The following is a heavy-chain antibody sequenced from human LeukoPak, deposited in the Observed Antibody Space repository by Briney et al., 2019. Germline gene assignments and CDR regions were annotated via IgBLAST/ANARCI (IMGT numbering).Heavy chain of an antibody. CDR1: GYTLTELS. CDR2: FDPEDGET. Sequence: ASVKVSRKVSGYTLTELSMHWVRQAPGKGLEWMGGFDPEDGETIYAQKFQGRVTMTEDTSTDTAYMELSSLRSEDTAVYYCATGEQQLGYFQHWGQGTLVTVSS. V-gene: IGHV1-24*01. J-gene: IGHJ1*01. D-gene: IGHD6-13*01. CDR3: ATGEQQLGYFQH.